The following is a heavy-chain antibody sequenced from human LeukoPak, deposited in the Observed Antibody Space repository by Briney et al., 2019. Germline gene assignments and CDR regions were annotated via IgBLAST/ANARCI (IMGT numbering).Heavy chain of an antibody. D-gene: IGHD2-2*01. Sequence: ASVKVSCKPSGYTFTSYYMHCVRQAPGQGLEWMVIINPSGGDTSYAQKFQGRVTTTRDPSTSTVYMEVVSLRPEDTAVYYCARGCRVVPGVHNVGMTSYYNGMDVWGQGTTVTVSS. CDR3: ARGCRVVPGVHNVGMTSYYNGMDV. CDR1: GYTFTSYY. CDR2: INPSGGDT. J-gene: IGHJ6*02. V-gene: IGHV1-46*01.